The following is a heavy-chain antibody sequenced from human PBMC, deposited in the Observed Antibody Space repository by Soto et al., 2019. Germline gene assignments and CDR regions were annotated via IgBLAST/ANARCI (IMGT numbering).Heavy chain of an antibody. Sequence: QVQLQESGLGLVKPSETLSLTCTVSSASVSSGNYYWSWIRQPPGKGLECIGYISYSGSTNYNPSLKSRVTISIDTSRNQFSLKLSSVTAADTVVYYCARGSGSYYAYWGQGTLVTVSS. D-gene: IGHD1-26*01. CDR3: ARGSGSYYAY. CDR2: ISYSGST. CDR1: SASVSSGNYY. V-gene: IGHV4-61*01. J-gene: IGHJ4*02.